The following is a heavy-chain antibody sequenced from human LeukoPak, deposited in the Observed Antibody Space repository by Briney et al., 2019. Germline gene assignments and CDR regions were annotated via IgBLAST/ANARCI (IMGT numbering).Heavy chain of an antibody. J-gene: IGHJ4*02. D-gene: IGHD2-15*01. CDR3: ARDISGGIPNFDC. Sequence: PGGSLRLSCAASGFTFSDYYMNWIRQAPGKGLEWVSYISSSGNTIYYADSVKGRFTISRDNAKNSLFLQMNSLRAEDTAVYYCARDISGGIPNFDCWGQGTLVTVSS. CDR2: ISSSGNTI. V-gene: IGHV3-11*01. CDR1: GFTFSDYY.